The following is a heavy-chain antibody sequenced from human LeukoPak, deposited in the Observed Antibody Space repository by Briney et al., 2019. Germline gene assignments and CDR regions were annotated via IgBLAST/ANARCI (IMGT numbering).Heavy chain of an antibody. Sequence: TGGSLRLSCAASGFTFSSYWMTWVRQAPGKGLEWVANIKQDGSEKYYVDSVKGRFTISRDNANNSLYLQMNSLRAEDTAVYYCAKATYYYDSSGYLGDFQHWGQGTLVTVSS. CDR1: GFTFSSYW. CDR3: AKATYYYDSSGYLGDFQH. CDR2: IKQDGSEK. D-gene: IGHD3-22*01. J-gene: IGHJ1*01. V-gene: IGHV3-7*01.